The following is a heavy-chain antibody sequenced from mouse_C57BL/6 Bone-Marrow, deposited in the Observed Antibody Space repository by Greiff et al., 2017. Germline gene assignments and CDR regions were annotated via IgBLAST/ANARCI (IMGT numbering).Heavy chain of an antibody. CDR3: ARPRRIMDY. Sequence: EVQLKESGPVLVKPGASVKMSCKASGYTFTDYYMNWVKQSHGKSLEWIGVINPYNGGTSYNQKFKGKATLTVDKSSSTAYMELNSLTSEDSAVYYCARPRRIMDYWGQGTSVTVSS. CDR1: GYTFTDYY. CDR2: INPYNGGT. J-gene: IGHJ4*01. V-gene: IGHV1-19*01. D-gene: IGHD5-2*01.